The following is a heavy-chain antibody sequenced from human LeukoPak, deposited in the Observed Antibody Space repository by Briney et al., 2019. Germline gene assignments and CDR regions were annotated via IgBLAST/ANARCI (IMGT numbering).Heavy chain of an antibody. CDR2: INPKSGGT. D-gene: IGHD2/OR15-2a*01. CDR1: GYTFTGYY. V-gene: IGHV1-2*02. CDR3: ARSTTPNENEYFEH. J-gene: IGHJ1*01. Sequence: ASVKVSCKASGYTFTGYYIHWVRQAPGQGLEWMGWINPKSGGTNYIQKFQGRVTMTRDTSISTAYKELSRLRSDDTAVYYCARSTTPNENEYFEHWGQGTLVTVSS.